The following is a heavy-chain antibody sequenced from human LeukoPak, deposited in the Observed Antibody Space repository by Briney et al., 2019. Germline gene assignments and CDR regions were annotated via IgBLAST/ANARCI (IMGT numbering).Heavy chain of an antibody. CDR3: ARVFYGSGSYTQ. D-gene: IGHD3-10*01. J-gene: IGHJ4*02. CDR1: GFTFSSYS. CDR2: ISSSSSTI. Sequence: GGSLRLSCAASGFTFSSYSMLWVRQAPGKGLEWVSYISSSSSTIYYADSVKGRFTISRDNAKNSLYLQMNTLRAEDTAVYYCARVFYGSGSYTQWGQGTLVTVSS. V-gene: IGHV3-48*01.